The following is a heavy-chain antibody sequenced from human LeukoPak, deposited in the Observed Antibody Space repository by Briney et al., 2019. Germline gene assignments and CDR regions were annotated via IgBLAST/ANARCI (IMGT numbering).Heavy chain of an antibody. J-gene: IGHJ5*02. CDR3: AGEYQLLYNWFDP. CDR2: INSDGSST. V-gene: IGHV3-74*01. CDR1: GFTFSSYW. Sequence: GGSLRLSCAASGFTFSSYWMHWVRQAPGKGLVWVSRINSDGSSTSYADSVKGRFTISRDNAKNTLYLQMNSLRAEDTAVYYCAGEYQLLYNWFDPWGQGTLVTVSS. D-gene: IGHD2-2*02.